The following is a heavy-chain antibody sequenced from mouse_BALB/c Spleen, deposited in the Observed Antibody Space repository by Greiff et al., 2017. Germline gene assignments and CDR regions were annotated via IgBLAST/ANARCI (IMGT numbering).Heavy chain of an antibody. CDR1: GYSITSGYY. CDR3: ARDKGHRDDGFDY. J-gene: IGHJ2*01. D-gene: IGHD2-14*01. Sequence: EVQLVESGPGLVKPSQSLSLTCSVTGYSITSGYYWNWIRQFPGNKLEWMGYISYDGSNNYNPSLKNRISITRDTSKNPFFLQLNSVTTEDTATYYCARDKGHRDDGFDYWGQGTTLTVSA. CDR2: ISYDGSN. V-gene: IGHV3-6*02.